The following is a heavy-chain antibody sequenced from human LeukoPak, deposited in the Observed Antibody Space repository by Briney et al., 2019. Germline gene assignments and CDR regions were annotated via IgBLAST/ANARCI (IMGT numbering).Heavy chain of an antibody. CDR2: ISWNSGSI. V-gene: IGHV3-9*01. J-gene: IGHJ4*02. Sequence: PGGSLRLSCAASGFTFDDYAMHWVRQAPGKGLEWVSGISWNSGSIGYADSVKGRFTISRDNAKNSLYLQMNSLRAEDTALYYCARGGGIAARPVDYWGQGTLVTVSS. CDR3: ARGGGIAARPVDY. D-gene: IGHD6-6*01. CDR1: GFTFDDYA.